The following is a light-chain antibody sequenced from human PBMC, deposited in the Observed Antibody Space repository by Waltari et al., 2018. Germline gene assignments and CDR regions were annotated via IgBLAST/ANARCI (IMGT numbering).Light chain of an antibody. Sequence: TQDPAVSVAMGQTVRITCQGDSLRSYYASWYQQRPGQAPILIMYDKNNRPSGVPDRFSASKSGTSASLAISGLQSEDEADYYCATWDDGLGGVWVFGGGTKVTVL. J-gene: IGLJ3*02. CDR1: SLRSYY. V-gene: IGLV3-19*02. CDR2: DKN. CDR3: ATWDDGLGGVWV.